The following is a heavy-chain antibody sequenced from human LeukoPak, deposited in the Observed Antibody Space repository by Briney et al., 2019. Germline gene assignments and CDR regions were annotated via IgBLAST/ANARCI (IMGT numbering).Heavy chain of an antibody. CDR2: IYNSGNT. J-gene: IGHJ4*02. CDR1: GGSISNYH. D-gene: IGHD4-23*01. CDR3: GRVTGGNSLDY. Sequence: SETLSLTCTVPGGSISNYHWSWIRQPPGKGLEWIGDIYNSGNTNYNPSLKSRVTISVDTSKNQFSLKLSSVTAADTAMYYCGRVTGGNSLDYWGQGTLVTVSS. V-gene: IGHV4-59*01.